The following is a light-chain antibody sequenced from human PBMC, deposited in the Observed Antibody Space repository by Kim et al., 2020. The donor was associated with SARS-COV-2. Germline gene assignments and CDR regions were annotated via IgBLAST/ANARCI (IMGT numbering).Light chain of an antibody. V-gene: IGLV3-19*01. CDR3: SSRDTSGDLVV. J-gene: IGLJ2*01. Sequence: ALGQTVRITCQEDSLRKYYATWYQQKPGQAPLLVLYDQNSRPSGIPDRFSGSSSGNTASLTITGAQAEDEADYYCSSRDTSGDLVVFGGGTQLTVL. CDR1: SLRKYY. CDR2: DQN.